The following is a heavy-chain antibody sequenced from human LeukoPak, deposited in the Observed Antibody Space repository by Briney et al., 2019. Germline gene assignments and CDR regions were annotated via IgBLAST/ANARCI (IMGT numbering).Heavy chain of an antibody. CDR2: INPNSGGT. D-gene: IGHD3-9*01. V-gene: IGHV1-2*06. CDR3: AREPLRYFDWLYPSYFDY. J-gene: IGHJ4*02. Sequence: ASVKVSCKASGYTFTGYYMHWVRQAPGQGLEWMGRINPNSGGTNYAQKFQGRVTMTRDTSISTAYMELSRLRSDDTAVYYCAREPLRYFDWLYPSYFDYWGQGTLVTVSS. CDR1: GYTFTGYY.